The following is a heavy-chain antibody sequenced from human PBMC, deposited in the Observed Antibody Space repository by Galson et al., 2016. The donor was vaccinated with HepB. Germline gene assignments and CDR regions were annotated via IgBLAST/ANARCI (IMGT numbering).Heavy chain of an antibody. D-gene: IGHD4-17*01. CDR3: ARGALQGGYYGFDV. CDR2: IRGSGGTT. Sequence: SLRLSCAASGISFSSYAMSWVRQAPGKGLEWVSAIRGSGGTTYYADSVKGRFTISRDNSKNTLYLQMNSLRVEDTAIYYCARGALQGGYYGFDVWGQGTQVTVSS. CDR1: GISFSSYA. V-gene: IGHV3-23*01. J-gene: IGHJ5*02.